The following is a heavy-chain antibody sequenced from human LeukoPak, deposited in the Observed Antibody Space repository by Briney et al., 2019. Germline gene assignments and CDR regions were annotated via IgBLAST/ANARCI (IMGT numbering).Heavy chain of an antibody. CDR1: GYTFTGYY. V-gene: IGHV1-2*02. D-gene: IGHD3-3*01. J-gene: IGHJ5*02. Sequence: GASVKVFCKASGYTFTGYYMHWVRQAPGQGLEWMGWINPNSGGTNYAQKIQGRVTMTRDTYIRTAYMELSRLRSDDTAVYYCASSTYYDFWSGYLPPHWFDPWGQGTLVTVSS. CDR3: ASSTYYDFWSGYLPPHWFDP. CDR2: INPNSGGT.